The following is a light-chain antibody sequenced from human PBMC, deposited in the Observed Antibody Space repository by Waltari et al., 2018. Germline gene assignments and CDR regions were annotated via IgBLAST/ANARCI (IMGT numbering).Light chain of an antibody. V-gene: IGKV1-8*01. J-gene: IGKJ4*01. CDR3: QHYYTYPIT. CDR2: AAS. Sequence: AIRMTQSPSSFSASAGDRVTITCRASQGISSYLAWYQQKPGKAPKLLIYAASTLRSGVPSRFSGSGSGTDFTLTISSLQSEDFATYYCQHYYTYPITFGGGTKVEIK. CDR1: QGISSY.